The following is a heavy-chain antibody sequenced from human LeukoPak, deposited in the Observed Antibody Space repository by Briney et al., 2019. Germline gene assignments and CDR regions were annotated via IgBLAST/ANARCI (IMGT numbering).Heavy chain of an antibody. V-gene: IGHV3-30*02. CDR2: IRYDGSNK. CDR3: AKDFSVYYYDSRVLDY. CDR1: GFTFSSYG. Sequence: GGSLRLSCAASGFTFSSYGMHWVRQAPGKGLEWVAFIRYDGSNKYYADSVKGRFTISRDNSKKTLYLQMNSLRPEDTAVYYCAKDFSVYYYDSRVLDYWGQGTLVTVSS. J-gene: IGHJ4*02. D-gene: IGHD3-22*01.